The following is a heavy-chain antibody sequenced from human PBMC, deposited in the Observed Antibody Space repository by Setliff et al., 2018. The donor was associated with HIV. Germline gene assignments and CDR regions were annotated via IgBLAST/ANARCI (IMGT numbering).Heavy chain of an antibody. D-gene: IGHD5-18*01. Sequence: GASVKVSCKASGGTFSNYGMSWVRQAPGQGLEWMGGIIPISGTANYAQKFQGRVTITTDESTSTAYMELSGLRSEDTAVYYCVGLGYSFSYRWWFDPWGQGTLVTVSS. CDR1: GGTFSNYG. J-gene: IGHJ5*02. CDR3: VGLGYSFSYRWWFDP. V-gene: IGHV1-69*05. CDR2: IIPISGTA.